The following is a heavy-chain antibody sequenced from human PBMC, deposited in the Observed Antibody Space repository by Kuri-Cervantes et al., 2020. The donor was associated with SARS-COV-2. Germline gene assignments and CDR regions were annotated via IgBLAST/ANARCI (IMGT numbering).Heavy chain of an antibody. J-gene: IGHJ3*02. D-gene: IGHD3-22*01. CDR2: IYWNDDK. Sequence: SGPTLVQPTQTLTLTCTFSGFSLSTGAVGVAWIRQPQGKALEWLALIYWNDDKRYSPSLKSRLTITKDTSKNQVVLTMTNMDPVDTATYYCARKVVVDAFDIWGQGTMVTVSS. CDR3: ARKVVVDAFDI. V-gene: IGHV2-5*01. CDR1: GFSLSTGAVG.